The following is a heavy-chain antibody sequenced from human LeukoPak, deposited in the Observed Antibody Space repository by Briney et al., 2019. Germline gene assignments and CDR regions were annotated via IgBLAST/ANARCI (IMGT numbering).Heavy chain of an antibody. CDR1: GYIFTNYW. CDR3: ARGRGYCSSSSCYDFDY. V-gene: IGHV5-51*01. J-gene: IGHJ4*02. D-gene: IGHD2-2*01. Sequence: GESLKISFPGSGYIFTNYWIAWVRPMPGKGLEWMGMIYPGDSETTYSPSFQGQVTISADKSITTTNLQWSSLKASDTAMYYCARGRGYCSSSSCYDFDYWGQGTLVTVPS. CDR2: IYPGDSET.